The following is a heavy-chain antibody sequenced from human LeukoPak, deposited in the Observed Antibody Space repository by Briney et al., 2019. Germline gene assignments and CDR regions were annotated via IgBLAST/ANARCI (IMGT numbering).Heavy chain of an antibody. J-gene: IGHJ4*02. CDR2: ISNSGSTI. D-gene: IGHD5-24*01. Sequence: PGGSLRLSCAASGFTFSDYSMNCVRQAPGKGLEWVSYISNSGSTIYYADSVKGRFTISRDNAKNSLYLQMNSLRDEDTAVYYCARGRWLDPLWGQGTLVTVSS. CDR3: ARGRWLDPL. CDR1: GFTFSDYS. V-gene: IGHV3-48*02.